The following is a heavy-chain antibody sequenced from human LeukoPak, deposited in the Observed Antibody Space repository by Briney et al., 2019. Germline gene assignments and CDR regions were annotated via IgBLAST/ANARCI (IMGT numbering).Heavy chain of an antibody. CDR2: ISWNSGSI. V-gene: IGHV3-9*03. CDR1: GFTFDDHA. D-gene: IGHD4-17*01. Sequence: GGSLRLSCAASGFTFDDHAMHWVRQAPGKGLEWVSGISWNSGSIGYADSVKGRFTISRDNAKNSLYLQMNSLRAEDMALYYCAKGWSRGTVTTLFDYWGQGTLVTVSS. CDR3: AKGWSRGTVTTLFDY. J-gene: IGHJ4*02.